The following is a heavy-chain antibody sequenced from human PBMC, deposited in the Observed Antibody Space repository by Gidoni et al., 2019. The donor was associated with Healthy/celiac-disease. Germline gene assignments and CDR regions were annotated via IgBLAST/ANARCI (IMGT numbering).Heavy chain of an antibody. CDR1: GCTFSRYW. Sequence: EVQLVESGGGLVQPGGSLRLSCAAYGCTFSRYWMHWVRQAPGKGLVWVSRINSDGSSTSYADSVKGRFTISRDNAKNTLYLQMTSLRAEDTAVYYCARVLLMANRPYDYWGQGTLVTVSS. CDR2: INSDGSST. V-gene: IGHV3-74*01. CDR3: ARVLLMANRPYDY. J-gene: IGHJ4*02.